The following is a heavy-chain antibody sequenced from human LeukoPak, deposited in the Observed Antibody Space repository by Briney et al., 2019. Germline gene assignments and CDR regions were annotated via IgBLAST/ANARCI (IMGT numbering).Heavy chain of an antibody. D-gene: IGHD5-18*01. J-gene: IGHJ4*02. CDR3: ASGGYSYGFDY. V-gene: IGHV4-30-2*01. Sequence: SQTLSLTSAVTGGSISSGGYSWSWIRQPPGKGLEWIGYIYHNGNTYYSPSLKSRVTISVDRSKNQLSLKLSSVTAADTAMYYCASGGYSYGFDYWGQGTLVTVSS. CDR1: GGSISSGGYS. CDR2: IYHNGNT.